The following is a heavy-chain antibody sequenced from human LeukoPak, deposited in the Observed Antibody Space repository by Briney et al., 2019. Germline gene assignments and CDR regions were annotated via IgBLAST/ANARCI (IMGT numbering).Heavy chain of an antibody. CDR2: ISDSGST. CDR1: GGSISTYV. CDR3: ARGPFTLLRGPDNWFDP. D-gene: IGHD3-10*01. J-gene: IGHJ5*02. V-gene: IGHV4-4*07. Sequence: PSETLSLTCTVSGGSISTYVWSWIRQTAGKGLEWIGRISDSGSTNYNPSLKSRVTMSVDTSKNQFSLKLSSVTAADTAVYYCARGPFTLLRGPDNWFDPWGQGALVTVSS.